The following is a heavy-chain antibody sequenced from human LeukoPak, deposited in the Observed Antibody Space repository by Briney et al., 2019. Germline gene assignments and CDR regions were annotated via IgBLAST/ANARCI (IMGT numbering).Heavy chain of an antibody. CDR2: ISSSSSYI. J-gene: IGHJ4*02. D-gene: IGHD6-19*01. Sequence: GGSLRLSCAASGFTFSSYAMSWVRQAPGKGLEWVSSISSSSSYIYYADSVKGRFTISRDNAKNSLYLQMNSLRAEDTAVYYCARDAQWLVVYFDYWGQGTLVTVSS. CDR3: ARDAQWLVVYFDY. CDR1: GFTFSSYA. V-gene: IGHV3-21*01.